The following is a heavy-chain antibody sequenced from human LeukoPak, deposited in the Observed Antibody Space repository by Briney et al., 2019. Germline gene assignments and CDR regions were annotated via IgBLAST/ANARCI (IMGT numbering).Heavy chain of an antibody. J-gene: IGHJ6*03. CDR3: ARAHGIAAAGTSYYYYYYMDV. D-gene: IGHD6-13*01. CDR2: IYHSGST. Sequence: KPSETLSLTCTVSGGSISSNSYYWGWIRQPPGKGLEWIGSIYHSGSTYYNPSLKSRVTISVDTSKNQFSLKLTSVTAADTAVYYCARAHGIAAAGTSYYYYYYMDVWGKGTTVTVSS. CDR1: GGSISSNSYY. V-gene: IGHV4-39*07.